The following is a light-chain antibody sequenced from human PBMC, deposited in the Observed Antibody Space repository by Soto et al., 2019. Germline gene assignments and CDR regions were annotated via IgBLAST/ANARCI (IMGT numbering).Light chain of an antibody. Sequence: EIVMTQSPSTLSVSPGERATLSCRASQSVSSNLAWYQQKPGQAPRFLIYGASTRATGIPARFSGSGSGTEFTLTISSLQSEDFAVYYCQQYNNWSRTFGQGTKVDIK. CDR2: GAS. V-gene: IGKV3-15*01. CDR3: QQYNNWSRT. J-gene: IGKJ1*01. CDR1: QSVSSN.